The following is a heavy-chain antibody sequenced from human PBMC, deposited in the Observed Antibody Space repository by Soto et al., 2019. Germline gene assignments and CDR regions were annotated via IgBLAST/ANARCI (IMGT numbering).Heavy chain of an antibody. Sequence: QVQLVESGGGLVKPGGSLRLSCSASGFSFSDYYMTWIRQAPGKGLEWVSYISSTSSHTNYADSVEGRFTISRDNANNSLYLQMNSPRAEDTAVYYCARAASELDYWGQGTLVTVSP. J-gene: IGHJ4*02. CDR2: ISSTSSHT. V-gene: IGHV3-11*06. CDR1: GFSFSDYY. D-gene: IGHD5-18*01. CDR3: ARAASELDY.